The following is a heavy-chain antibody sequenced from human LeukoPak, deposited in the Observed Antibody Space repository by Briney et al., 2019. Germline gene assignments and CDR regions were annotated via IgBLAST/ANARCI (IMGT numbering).Heavy chain of an antibody. J-gene: IGHJ4*02. CDR3: ARYSSSWDRLLDY. CDR2: ISDYNGNT. CDR1: GYTFTSYG. D-gene: IGHD6-13*01. Sequence: ASVTVSCMASGYTFTSYGISWVRQAPGEGLEWMGWISDYNGNTNYAQKLQGRVTMTKDTSTSTAYMELRSLRSDDTAVYYCARYSSSWDRLLDYWGQGTLVTVSS. V-gene: IGHV1-18*01.